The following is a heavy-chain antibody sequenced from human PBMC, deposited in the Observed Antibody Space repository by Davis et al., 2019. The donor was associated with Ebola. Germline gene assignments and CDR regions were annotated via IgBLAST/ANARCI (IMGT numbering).Heavy chain of an antibody. CDR2: IYYSGST. J-gene: IGHJ4*02. CDR1: GCPTSSSNW. Sequence: MPSDHLSPTFPPPGCPTSSSNWWRWVRQPPGQGLEWIGDIYYSGSTYYNPSLKSRVTISVDTSKIQFSLKLSSVTAADTAVYYCARRVSGSYYRPFDYWGQGTLVTVSS. D-gene: IGHD1-26*01. CDR3: ARRVSGSYYRPFDY. V-gene: IGHV4-4*02.